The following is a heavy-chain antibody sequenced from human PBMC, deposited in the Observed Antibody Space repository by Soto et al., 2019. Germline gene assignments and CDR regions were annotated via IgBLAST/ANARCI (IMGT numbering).Heavy chain of an antibody. D-gene: IGHD3-3*01. CDR2: ISGSGVST. CDR3: ARVSYYDFWSGYLALDYYYMDV. Sequence: GGSLILSCAASGFTFNNYGMTWVRQAPGKGLEWVSVISGSGVSTNYADSVKGRFTISRDNSRNTLYLQMNSLRAEDTAVYYCARVSYYDFWSGYLALDYYYMDVWGKGTTVTVSS. J-gene: IGHJ6*03. CDR1: GFTFNNYG. V-gene: IGHV3-23*01.